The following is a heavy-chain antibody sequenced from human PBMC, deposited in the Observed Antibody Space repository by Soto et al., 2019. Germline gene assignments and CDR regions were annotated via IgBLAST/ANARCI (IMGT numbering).Heavy chain of an antibody. D-gene: IGHD1-26*01. CDR3: ARDSRGSHSEPPCFDY. V-gene: IGHV4-59*01. CDR1: GVSLNSY. Sequence: PWETLSLTCSVSGVSLNSYWNWIRQPPGKGLEWIGYIYYSGTTNYNPSLKSRVTMSIDTSKNQFSLNLRSVTAADTAVYYCARDSRGSHSEPPCFDYWGQGTMVTVPS. J-gene: IGHJ4*02. CDR2: IYYSGTT.